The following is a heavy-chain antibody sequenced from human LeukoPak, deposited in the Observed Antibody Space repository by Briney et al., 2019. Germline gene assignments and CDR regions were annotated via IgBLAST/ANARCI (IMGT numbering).Heavy chain of an antibody. CDR2: IYYRGST. V-gene: IGHV4-59*08. J-gene: IGHJ6*02. CDR1: GGTGSDYY. D-gene: IGHD4-17*01. Sequence: PSETLSFTCTVSGGTGSDYYWSWIRQPPGKGLEGIGYIYYRGSTNYNPSLKSRVTISVDTSKNQFSLKLSSVTAADTAVYYCARTTVTLPLPPDVWGQGTTVTVSS. CDR3: ARTTVTLPLPPDV.